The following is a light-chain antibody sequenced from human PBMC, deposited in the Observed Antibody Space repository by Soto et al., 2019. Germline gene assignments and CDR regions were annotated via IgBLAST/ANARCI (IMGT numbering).Light chain of an antibody. CDR3: QQYGSSPVT. J-gene: IGKJ3*01. V-gene: IGKV3-20*01. Sequence: EIVLTQSPGTLSLSPGKRATLSCRASQSVSSNYLAWYQQRRGQAPRLLIHGASSRATGIPERFSGSGSGTNFTFTISSLEPEDFAVYYCQQYGSSPVTFGPGTKVDIK. CDR2: GAS. CDR1: QSVSSNY.